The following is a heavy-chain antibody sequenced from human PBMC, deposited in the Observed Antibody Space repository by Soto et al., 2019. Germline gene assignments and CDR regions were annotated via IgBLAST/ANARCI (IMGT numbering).Heavy chain of an antibody. CDR2: ISGDGVTT. V-gene: IGHV3-74*01. Sequence: EVQLVESGGDLVQRGGSLRLSCAASGFPFSSYWMHWVRHTPGKGLDWVARISGDGVTTYYADSVTARFTVSRDNAKNTLSLQISGLRAEDTAVYYCAREYYGLLTGYCTDYWGQVTLVSVSS. CDR1: GFPFSSYW. CDR3: AREYYGLLTGYCTDY. J-gene: IGHJ4*02. D-gene: IGHD3-9*01.